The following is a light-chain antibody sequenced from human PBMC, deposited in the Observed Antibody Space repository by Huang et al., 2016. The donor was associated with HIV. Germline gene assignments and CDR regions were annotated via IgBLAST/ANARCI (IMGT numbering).Light chain of an antibody. CDR1: QSVLSSSNNENY. V-gene: IGKV4-1*01. Sequence: DIVMTQSPASLPVSLGERATINCKSSQSVLSSSNNENYLAWYQQKPGQPPKLLIYWASTRESGVPDRFSGSGSGTDFTLTITSLQAEDVAVYYCQQYYTTPPTFGPGTKLDIK. CDR2: WAS. CDR3: QQYYTTPPT. J-gene: IGKJ3*01.